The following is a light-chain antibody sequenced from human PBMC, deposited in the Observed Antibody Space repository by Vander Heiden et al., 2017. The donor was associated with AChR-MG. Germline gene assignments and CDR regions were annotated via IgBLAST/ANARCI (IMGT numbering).Light chain of an antibody. CDR3: QAWDSSSYVV. J-gene: IGLJ2*01. V-gene: IGLV3-1*01. CDR2: QDS. CDR1: KLGDKY. Sequence: SYELTQTPSVSVSPGQTASITCSGDKLGDKYTCWYKQKPGQSPVLVIYQDSKRPSGIPERFSGSNSGNTATLTISGTQAMDEADYYCQAWDSSSYVVFGGGTKLTVL.